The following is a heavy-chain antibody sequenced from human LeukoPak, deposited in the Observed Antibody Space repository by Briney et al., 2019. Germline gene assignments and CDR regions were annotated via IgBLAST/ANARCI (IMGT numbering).Heavy chain of an antibody. D-gene: IGHD3-22*01. V-gene: IGHV1-18*01. Sequence: ASVKVSCKASGYTFTRYGISWVRQAPGQGLGWIGWISAYNGNTNYAQKLQGRVTMTTDTSTSTAYMELRSLRSDATAVYYCARDRGAQVITTSQWFDPWGQGTLVTVSS. J-gene: IGHJ5*02. CDR3: ARDRGAQVITTSQWFDP. CDR2: ISAYNGNT. CDR1: GYTFTRYG.